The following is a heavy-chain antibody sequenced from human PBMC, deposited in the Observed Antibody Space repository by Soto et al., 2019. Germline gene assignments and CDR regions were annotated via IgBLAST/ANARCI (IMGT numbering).Heavy chain of an antibody. D-gene: IGHD3-10*01. V-gene: IGHV1-46*01. Sequence: QVQLVQSGAEVKKPGASVKVSCKASGYTFTSYYMHWVRQAPGQGLEWMGIINPSGGSTSYAQKLQGRVAMTRDTSTSTVYMELSSLRSEDTAVYYCASSKMVRGSNDAFDIWGQGTMVTVSS. CDR2: INPSGGST. J-gene: IGHJ3*02. CDR1: GYTFTSYY. CDR3: ASSKMVRGSNDAFDI.